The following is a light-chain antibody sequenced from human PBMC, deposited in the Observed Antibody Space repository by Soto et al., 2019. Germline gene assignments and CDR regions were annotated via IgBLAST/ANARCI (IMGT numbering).Light chain of an antibody. J-gene: IGKJ1*01. CDR2: GAS. CDR3: QHYDDVTWT. CDR1: QSVGSSY. Sequence: EIVLTQSPGTLSLSPGEIATLSCKASQSVGSSYLAWYQQKPGQAPSLLIYGASSRAPVIPDKFSGSGSGTDFTLTISRLEPEDFVVYYCQHYDDVTWTFGQGTKVEIK. V-gene: IGKV3-20*01.